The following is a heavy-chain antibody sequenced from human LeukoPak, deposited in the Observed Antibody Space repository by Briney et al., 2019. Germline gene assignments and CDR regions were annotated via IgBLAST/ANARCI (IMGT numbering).Heavy chain of an antibody. V-gene: IGHV4-61*05. CDR1: GGSISSSSYY. D-gene: IGHD6-13*01. CDR2: IYYSGST. Sequence: SETLSLTCTVSGGSISSSSYYWGWIRQPPGKGLEWIGYIYYSGSTNYNPSLKSRVTISVDTSNNQFSLKSSSVTAADTAMYYCARIRAGMAFDYWGQGTLVTVSS. CDR3: ARIRAGMAFDY. J-gene: IGHJ4*02.